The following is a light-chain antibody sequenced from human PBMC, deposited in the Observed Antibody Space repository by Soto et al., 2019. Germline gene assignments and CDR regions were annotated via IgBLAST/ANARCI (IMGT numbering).Light chain of an antibody. J-gene: IGKJ4*01. CDR3: QQHNSYPMT. V-gene: IGKV1-17*01. CDR2: AAS. CDR1: QDIRSD. Sequence: DIQMTQSPSSLSASVGDRVIITCRASQDIRSDLGWYHQKPGKPPKRLIYAASSLQSGVPSRFSGSGSGTEFTLTISSLQPEDFAIYYCQQHNSYPMTFGGGTKVEIK.